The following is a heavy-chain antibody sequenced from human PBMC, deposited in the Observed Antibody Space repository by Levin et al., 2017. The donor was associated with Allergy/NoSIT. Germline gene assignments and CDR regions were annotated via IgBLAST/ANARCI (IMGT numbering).Heavy chain of an antibody. V-gene: IGHV1-69*13. CDR3: ARAVNYGGNRGYRAERKTHYYYGMDV. CDR1: GGTFSSYA. CDR2: IIPIFGTA. J-gene: IGHJ6*02. Sequence: ASVKVSCKASGGTFSSYAISWVRQAPGQGLEWMGGIIPIFGTANYAQKFQGRVTITADESTSTAYMELSSLRSEDTAVYYCARAVNYGGNRGYRAERKTHYYYGMDVWGQGTTVTVSS. D-gene: IGHD4-23*01.